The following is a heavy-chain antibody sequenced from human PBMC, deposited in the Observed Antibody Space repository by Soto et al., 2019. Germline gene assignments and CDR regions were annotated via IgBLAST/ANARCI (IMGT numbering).Heavy chain of an antibody. J-gene: IGHJ6*02. CDR1: GGSISSSSYY. D-gene: IGHD6-19*01. CDR3: ARQYSSGRKRYYYYYYGMDV. Sequence: SETLSLTCTVSGGSISSSSYYWGWIRQPPGKGLEWIGSIYYSGSTYYNPSLKSRVTISVDTSKNQFSLKLSSVTAADTAVYYCARQYSSGRKRYYYYYYGMDVWGQGTTVTVSS. CDR2: IYYSGST. V-gene: IGHV4-39*01.